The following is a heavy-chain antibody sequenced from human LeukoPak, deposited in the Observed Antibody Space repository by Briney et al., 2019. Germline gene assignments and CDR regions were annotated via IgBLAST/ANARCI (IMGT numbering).Heavy chain of an antibody. CDR3: AGPYSSGWNDYFDY. V-gene: IGHV7-4-1*02. Sequence: GASVKVSCKASGYTFTSYAMNWVRQAPGQGLEWMGWINTNTGNPTYAQGFTGRFVFSLDTSVSTAYLQISSLKAEDTAVYYCAGPYSSGWNDYFDYWGQGTLVTVSS. CDR2: INTNTGNP. D-gene: IGHD6-19*01. J-gene: IGHJ4*02. CDR1: GYTFTSYA.